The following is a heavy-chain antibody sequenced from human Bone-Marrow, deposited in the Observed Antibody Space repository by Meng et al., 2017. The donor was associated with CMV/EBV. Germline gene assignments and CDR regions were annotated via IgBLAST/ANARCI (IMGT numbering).Heavy chain of an antibody. Sequence: GGSLRLSCAASGFSVSNNYMTWVRQAPGKGLEWVSVIYRGGSTSYADSVKGRFTISRDNSKNTLYLQMNSLRAEDTAVYYCARDLGEDIVVVVAAADYWGQGTLVTVSS. V-gene: IGHV3-66*02. D-gene: IGHD2-15*01. CDR3: ARDLGEDIVVVVAAADY. CDR2: IYRGGST. CDR1: GFSVSNNY. J-gene: IGHJ4*02.